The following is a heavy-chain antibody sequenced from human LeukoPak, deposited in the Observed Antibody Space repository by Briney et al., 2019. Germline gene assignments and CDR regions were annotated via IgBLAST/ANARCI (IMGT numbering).Heavy chain of an antibody. CDR3: ASDSSGWYSRFDY. J-gene: IGHJ4*02. Sequence: SETLSLTCTVSGGSISSGGYYWSWIRQHPGKGLEWIGYIYYSGSTYYNPSLKSRVTISVDTSKNQFSLKLSSVTAAGTAVYYCASDSSGWYSRFDYWGQGTLVTVSS. V-gene: IGHV4-31*03. CDR2: IYYSGST. D-gene: IGHD6-19*01. CDR1: GGSISSGGYY.